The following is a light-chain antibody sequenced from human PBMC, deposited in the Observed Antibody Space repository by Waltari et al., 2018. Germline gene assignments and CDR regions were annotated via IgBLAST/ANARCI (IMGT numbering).Light chain of an antibody. CDR2: AAS. J-gene: IGKJ5*01. Sequence: DIQMTQSPSSVSASVGDRVTITCRASQGHSSWLAWYQQKPGKAPKLLIYAASSLQSGVPSRFSGSGSGTDFTLTISSLQPEDVAVYYCHHYYIPPLTFGQGTRLEI. CDR3: HHYYIPPLT. V-gene: IGKV1-12*01. CDR1: QGHSSW.